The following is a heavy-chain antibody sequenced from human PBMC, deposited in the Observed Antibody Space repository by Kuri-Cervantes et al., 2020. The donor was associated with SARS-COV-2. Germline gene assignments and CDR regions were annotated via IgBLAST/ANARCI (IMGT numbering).Heavy chain of an antibody. V-gene: IGHV3-30-3*01. CDR2: ISYDGSNK. D-gene: IGHD3-10*01. J-gene: IGHJ4*02. CDR1: GFTFSSYA. Sequence: LSLTCAASGFTFSSYAMHWVRQAPGKGLEWVAVISYDGSNKYYADSVKGRFTISRDNSKNTLYLQMNSLRAEDTAVYYCARRSVLYYYGSGLTPPSYYFDYWGQGTLVTVSS. CDR3: ARRSVLYYYGSGLTPPSYYFDY.